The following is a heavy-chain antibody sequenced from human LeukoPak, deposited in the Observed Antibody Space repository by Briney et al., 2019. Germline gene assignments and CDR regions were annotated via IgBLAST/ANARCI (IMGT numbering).Heavy chain of an antibody. D-gene: IGHD2-15*01. CDR1: GGSISSGDYY. CDR2: IYYSGST. Sequence: SQTLSLTCTVSGGSISSGDYYWSWIRQPPGKGLEWIGYIYYSGSTHYNPSLKSRVTISVDTSKNQFSLKLSSVTAADTAVYYCARAVVVVAATNWFDPWGQGTLVTVSS. V-gene: IGHV4-30-4*01. CDR3: ARAVVVVAATNWFDP. J-gene: IGHJ5*02.